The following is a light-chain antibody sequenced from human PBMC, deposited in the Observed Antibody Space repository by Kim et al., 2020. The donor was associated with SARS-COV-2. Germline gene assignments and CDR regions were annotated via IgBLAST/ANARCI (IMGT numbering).Light chain of an antibody. V-gene: IGKV3-20*01. CDR3: QQYGTSPTT. CDR2: GAS. CDR1: QSVRSTF. Sequence: LSPEERATLSCRASQSVRSTFLAWYQQQPGQAPRLLIYGASTRANGIPGRFSGSGSGTDFTLTITRLEPEDFAVYYCQQYGTSPTTFGRGTKLEI. J-gene: IGKJ2*01.